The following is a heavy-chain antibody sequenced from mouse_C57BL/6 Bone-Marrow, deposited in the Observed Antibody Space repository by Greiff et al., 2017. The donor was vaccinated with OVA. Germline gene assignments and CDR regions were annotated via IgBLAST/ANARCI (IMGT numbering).Heavy chain of an antibody. D-gene: IGHD2-5*01. Sequence: EVKVVESGGGLVQPGGSLSLSCAASGFTFTDYYMSWVRQPPGKALEWLGFIRNKANGYTTEYSSSVKGRFTISRDNCQSDLYLQMEALRAEDSATYYCARPSYYSNLAWFAYWGQGTLVTVSA. V-gene: IGHV7-3*01. CDR2: IRNKANGYTT. CDR3: ARPSYYSNLAWFAY. J-gene: IGHJ3*01. CDR1: GFTFTDYY.